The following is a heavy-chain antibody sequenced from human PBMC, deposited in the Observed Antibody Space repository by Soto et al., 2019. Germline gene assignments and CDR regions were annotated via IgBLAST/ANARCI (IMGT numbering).Heavy chain of an antibody. D-gene: IGHD3-9*01. Sequence: SETLSLTCTVSGGSISSNYWSWIRQPPWKGLEWIGYINYSGSTNYNPSLKSRITISVDTSKTQFSLKLSSVTAADTAVYYCARAGRYFDWLSGHFWFDHWGHGSLVTVP. J-gene: IGHJ5*02. CDR2: INYSGST. CDR3: ARAGRYFDWLSGHFWFDH. V-gene: IGHV4-59*01. CDR1: GGSISSNY.